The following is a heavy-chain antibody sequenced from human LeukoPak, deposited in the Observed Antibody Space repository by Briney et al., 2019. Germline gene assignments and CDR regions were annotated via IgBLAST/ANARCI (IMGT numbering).Heavy chain of an antibody. CDR1: GLTFSSYA. D-gene: IGHD3-22*01. CDR2: ISYDGSNK. V-gene: IGHV3-30-3*01. CDR3: ARELIVVVIADYAFDI. Sequence: GGSLRLSCAASGLTFSSYAMHWVRQAPGKGLEWVAVISYDGSNKYYADSVKGRFTISRDNSKNTLYLQMNSLRAEDTAVYYCARELIVVVIADYAFDIWGQGTMVTVSS. J-gene: IGHJ3*02.